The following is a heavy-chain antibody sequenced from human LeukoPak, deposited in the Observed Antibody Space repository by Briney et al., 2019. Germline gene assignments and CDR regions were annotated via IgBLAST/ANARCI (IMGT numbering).Heavy chain of an antibody. CDR1: GYTFTDYY. CDR2: VDPEDGET. CDR3: ATGPDYDFWSGPTQIDY. V-gene: IGHV1-69-2*01. Sequence: GATVKISFKVSGYTFTDYYMHWVQQAPGKGLEWMGLVDPEDGETIYAERFQGRVTITADTSTDTAYMELSSLRSEDTAVYYCATGPDYDFWSGPTQIDYWGQGTLVTVSS. D-gene: IGHD3-3*01. J-gene: IGHJ4*02.